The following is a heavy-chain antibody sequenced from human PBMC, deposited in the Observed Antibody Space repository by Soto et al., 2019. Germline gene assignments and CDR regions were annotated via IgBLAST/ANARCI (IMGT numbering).Heavy chain of an antibody. CDR3: ARGGYSSTWSNLLDRSGLDV. J-gene: IGHJ6*02. Sequence: QVQLVQSGAEAKXXGSSVKVSCKTSGXTXXXXAISWVXXXXXXXXXXXXXXXPLFRTTNYAQKFQGRVTITADTSKYTVYMELSGLRSGDTAVYYCARGGYSSTWSNLLDRSGLDVWGQGTTVTVSS. CDR2: XXPLFRTT. V-gene: IGHV1-69*06. CDR1: GXTXXXXA. D-gene: IGHD6-13*01.